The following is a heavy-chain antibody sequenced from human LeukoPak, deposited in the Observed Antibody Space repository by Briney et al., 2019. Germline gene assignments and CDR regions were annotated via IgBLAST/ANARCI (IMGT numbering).Heavy chain of an antibody. CDR2: INHSGST. CDR3: ARVRRGDYVFDY. CDR1: GGSFSGYY. Sequence: SETLSLTCAVYGGSFSGYYWSWIRQPPGKGLEWIGEINHSGSTNYNPSLKSRVTISVDTSKNQFSLKLSSVTAADTAVYYCARVRRGDYVFDYWGQGTLVTVSS. V-gene: IGHV4-34*01. J-gene: IGHJ4*02. D-gene: IGHD4-17*01.